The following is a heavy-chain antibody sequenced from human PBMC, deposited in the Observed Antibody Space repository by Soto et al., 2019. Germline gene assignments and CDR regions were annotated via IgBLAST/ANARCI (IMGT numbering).Heavy chain of an antibody. V-gene: IGHV1-8*01. D-gene: IGHD2-2*01. CDR3: ARESAYPAAMVDWFDP. CDR2: MNANSGNT. Sequence: QVQLVQSGAEVKKPGASVKVSCKASGYTFTSYDINWVRQATGQGLEWMGWMNANSGNTGYAQKFHGRVTMTRNTSISTAYMELSSLRSEDTAVYYCARESAYPAAMVDWFDPWGQGTLVTVSS. J-gene: IGHJ5*02. CDR1: GYTFTSYD.